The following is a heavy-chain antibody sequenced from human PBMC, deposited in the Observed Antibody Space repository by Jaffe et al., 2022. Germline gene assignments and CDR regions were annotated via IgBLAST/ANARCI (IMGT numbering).Heavy chain of an antibody. CDR2: IYWDDDK. D-gene: IGHD3-10*01. V-gene: IGHV2-5*02. CDR3: AHLRSPSPMVRGKGGFDY. CDR1: GFSLSTSGVG. Sequence: QITLKESGPTLVKPTQTLTLTCTFSGFSLSTSGVGVGWIRQPPGKALEWLALIYWDDDKRYSPSLKSRLTITKDTSKNQVVLTMTNMDPVDTATYYCAHLRSPSPMVRGKGGFDYWGQGTLVTVSS. J-gene: IGHJ4*02.